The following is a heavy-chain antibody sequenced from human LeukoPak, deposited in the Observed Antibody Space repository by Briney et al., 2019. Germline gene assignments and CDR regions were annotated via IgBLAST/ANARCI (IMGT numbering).Heavy chain of an antibody. J-gene: IGHJ4*02. CDR2: ISSSSSYI. D-gene: IGHD1-26*01. CDR3: AKGPSRRGELLGF. CDR1: GFTFSSYS. V-gene: IGHV3-21*04. Sequence: PGGSLRLSCAASGFTFSSYSMNWVRQAPGKGLEWVSFISSSSSYIYYADSVKGRFTISRDNAKNSLYLQMNSLRAEDTAVYYCAKGPSRRGELLGFWGQGTLVTVSS.